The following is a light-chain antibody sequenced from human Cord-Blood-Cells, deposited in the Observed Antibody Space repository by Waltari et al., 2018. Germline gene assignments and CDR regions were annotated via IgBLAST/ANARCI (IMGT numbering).Light chain of an antibody. CDR2: LGS. J-gene: IGKJ1*01. V-gene: IGKV2-28*01. CDR3: MQALQTPPWT. Sequence: DIVMTQSPLSLPVTPGEPASISCRSSQSLLHSNGYNYLDWYLQKPGQSPQLLIYLGSNRASGVPDRFSGSGSGTDFTLKISRVEAEDVGVYYCMQALQTPPWT. CDR1: QSLLHSNGYNY.